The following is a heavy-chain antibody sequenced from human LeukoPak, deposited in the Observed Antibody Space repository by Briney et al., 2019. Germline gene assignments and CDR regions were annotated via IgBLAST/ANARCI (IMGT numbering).Heavy chain of an antibody. Sequence: ASVKVSCKASGYTFTGYYMHWVRQAPGQGLEWVGRINPNSGGTNYAQKFQGRVTMTRDTSISTAYMEVSSLRSDETAVYYCARGSRWLQLTEFDYWGQGNMVIVSS. J-gene: IGHJ4*02. V-gene: IGHV1-2*06. CDR3: ARGSRWLQLTEFDY. CDR1: GYTFTGYY. CDR2: INPNSGGT. D-gene: IGHD5-24*01.